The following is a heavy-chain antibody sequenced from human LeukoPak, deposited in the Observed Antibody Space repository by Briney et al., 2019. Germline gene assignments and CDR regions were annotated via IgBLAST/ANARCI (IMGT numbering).Heavy chain of an antibody. CDR2: IKSKTEGGTT. Sequence: GSLRLSCAASGFRFHNFAMSWVRQAPGKGLDWVGRIKSKTEGGTTDYAAPVKGRFTVSRDDSINTLYLQMDTLKTEDTAVYYCTTGCRYSASYDAFDIWGQGTMVTVSS. D-gene: IGHD1-26*01. V-gene: IGHV3-15*01. CDR3: TTGCRYSASYDAFDI. CDR1: GFRFHNFA. J-gene: IGHJ3*02.